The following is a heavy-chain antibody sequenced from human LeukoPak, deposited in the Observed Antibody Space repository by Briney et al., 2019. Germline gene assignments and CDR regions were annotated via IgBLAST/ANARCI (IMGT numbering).Heavy chain of an antibody. CDR1: GFTFSSYG. J-gene: IGHJ4*02. D-gene: IGHD3-22*01. Sequence: QPGGSLRLSCAASGFTFSSYGMHWVRQAPGKGLEWVAVISYDGSNKYYADSVKGRFTISRDNSKNTLYLQMDSLRAEDTAVYYCAKVDLNYYDSSGYYPDYWGQGTLVTVSS. CDR3: AKVDLNYYDSSGYYPDY. CDR2: ISYDGSNK. V-gene: IGHV3-30*18.